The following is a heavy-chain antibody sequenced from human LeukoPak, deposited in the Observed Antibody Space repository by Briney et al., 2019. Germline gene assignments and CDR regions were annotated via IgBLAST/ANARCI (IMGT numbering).Heavy chain of an antibody. Sequence: ASVKVSCKASGYTFTGYYMHWVRQAPGQGLEWMGWINPNSGGTNYAQKFQGRVTMTRDTSISTAYMELSRLRSDDTAVYYCARGREGSGWLFDYWGQGTLVTVSS. CDR3: ARGREGSGWLFDY. V-gene: IGHV1-2*02. CDR1: GYTFTGYY. CDR2: INPNSGGT. J-gene: IGHJ4*02. D-gene: IGHD6-19*01.